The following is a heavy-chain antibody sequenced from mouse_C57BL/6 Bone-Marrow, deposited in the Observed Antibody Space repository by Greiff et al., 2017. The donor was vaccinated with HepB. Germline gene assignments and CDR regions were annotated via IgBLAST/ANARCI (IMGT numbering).Heavy chain of an antibody. J-gene: IGHJ2*01. Sequence: QVQLQQSGAELVKPGASVKLSCKASGYTFTSYWMHWVKQRPGQGLEWIGMIHPNSGSTNYNEKFKSKATLTVDKSSSTAYMQLSSLTSEDSAVYYCASPYDYDVYYFDYWGQGTTLTVSS. CDR3: ASPYDYDVYYFDY. D-gene: IGHD2-4*01. V-gene: IGHV1-64*01. CDR1: GYTFTSYW. CDR2: IHPNSGST.